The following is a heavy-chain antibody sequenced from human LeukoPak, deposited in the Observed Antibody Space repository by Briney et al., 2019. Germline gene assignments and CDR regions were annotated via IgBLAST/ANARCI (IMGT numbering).Heavy chain of an antibody. CDR3: ARGLHYYGSGSYFRWFDP. D-gene: IGHD3-10*01. V-gene: IGHV4-34*01. Sequence: SSETLSLTCTVSGGSISSYYWSWIRQPPGKGLEWIGEINHSGSTNYNPSLKSRVTISVDTSKNQFSLKLSSVTAADTAVYYCARGLHYYGSGSYFRWFDPWGQGTLVTVSS. CDR2: INHSGST. CDR1: GGSISSYY. J-gene: IGHJ5*02.